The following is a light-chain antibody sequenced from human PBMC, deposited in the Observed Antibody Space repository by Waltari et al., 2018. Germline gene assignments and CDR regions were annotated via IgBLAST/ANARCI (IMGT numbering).Light chain of an antibody. CDR2: AAS. CDR1: QGITSY. J-gene: IGKJ4*01. CDR3: QQANSFPLT. V-gene: IGKV1-12*01. Sequence: DIQMTQSPSSVSASVGDRVTITCRASQGITSYLAWYQHKPGKAPNLLIYAASYLQSGVPSRFSGSGSGTYFTLTISSLQPEDFGIYYCQQANSFPLTFGGGTKVEIK.